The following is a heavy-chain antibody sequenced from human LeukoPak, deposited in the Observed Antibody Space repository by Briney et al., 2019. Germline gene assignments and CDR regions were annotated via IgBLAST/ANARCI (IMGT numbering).Heavy chain of an antibody. CDR2: ISGSGGST. J-gene: IGHJ4*02. CDR3: AKGAPDYYGSGSYVDY. V-gene: IGHV3-23*01. Sequence: GGSLRLSFAASGFTFSSYAMSWVRQAPGKGLEWVSAISGSGGSTYYADSVKGRFTISRDNSKNTLYLQMNSLRAEDTAVYYCAKGAPDYYGSGSYVDYWGQGTLVTVSS. D-gene: IGHD3-10*01. CDR1: GFTFSSYA.